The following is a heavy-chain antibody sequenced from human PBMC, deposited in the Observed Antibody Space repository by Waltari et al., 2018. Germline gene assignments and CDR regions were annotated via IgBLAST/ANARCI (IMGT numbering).Heavy chain of an antibody. CDR1: GLTFTKNW. D-gene: IGHD2-15*01. V-gene: IGHV5-51*01. Sequence: EVQLVQSGAEVKKPGESLKISCKVSGLTFTKNWIAWVRQMPGQGLEWVGMIYPGDSDIRYSPSLQGQVTISVDESINTAFLQWTSLKASDTAIYFCARQTAAVDPFDYWGQGTLVTVSS. J-gene: IGHJ4*02. CDR2: IYPGDSDI. CDR3: ARQTAAVDPFDY.